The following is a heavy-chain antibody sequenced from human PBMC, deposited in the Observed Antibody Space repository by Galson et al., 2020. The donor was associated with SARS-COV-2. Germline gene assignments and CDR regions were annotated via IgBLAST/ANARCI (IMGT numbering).Heavy chain of an antibody. J-gene: IGHJ3*01. CDR3: ARQCFSGGTCHSGAIDV. V-gene: IGHV5-51*01. CDR1: GYSFTSYW. D-gene: IGHD2-15*01. CDR2: IYPGDSDT. Sequence: TNSGGSLRLSGKGSGYSFTSYWIAWVRQMPGKGLEWMGIIYPGDSDTRYSPSFQGQVTISADKSISTAYLQWSSLKASDTAMYYCARQCFSGGTCHSGAIDVWGQGTMVSVSS.